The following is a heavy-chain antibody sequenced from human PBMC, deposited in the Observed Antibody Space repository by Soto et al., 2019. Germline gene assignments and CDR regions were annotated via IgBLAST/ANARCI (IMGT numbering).Heavy chain of an antibody. Sequence: SETLSLTCTVSGGSVSSGSYYWSWIRQPPGKGLEWIGYIYYSGSTNYNPSLKSRVTISVDTSKNQFSLKLSSVTAADTAVYYCARAPRRNGLDYWGQGTRVTVAS. CDR2: IYYSGST. V-gene: IGHV4-61*01. CDR1: GGSVSSGSYY. J-gene: IGHJ4*02. CDR3: ARAPRRNGLDY. D-gene: IGHD1-1*01.